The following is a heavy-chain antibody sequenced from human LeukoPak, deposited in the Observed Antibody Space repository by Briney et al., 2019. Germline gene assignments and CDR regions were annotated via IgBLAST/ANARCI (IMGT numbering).Heavy chain of an antibody. J-gene: IGHJ3*02. CDR3: AREWDAYYDFWSGYYRSTDAFDI. Sequence: GRSLRLSCAASGFTFSSYAMHWVRQAPGKGLEWVAVISYDGSNKYYADSVKGRFTISRDNSKNTLYLQMNSLRAEDTAVYYCAREWDAYYDFWSGYYRSTDAFDIWGQGTMVTVSS. V-gene: IGHV3-30*01. CDR2: ISYDGSNK. CDR1: GFTFSSYA. D-gene: IGHD3-3*01.